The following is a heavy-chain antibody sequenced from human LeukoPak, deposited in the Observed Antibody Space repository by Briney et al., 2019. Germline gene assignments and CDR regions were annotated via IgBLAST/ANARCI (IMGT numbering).Heavy chain of an antibody. CDR3: ARGVRDTMVRGVRFDY. V-gene: IGHV3-21*01. CDR2: ISSSSSYI. J-gene: IGHJ4*02. CDR1: GFTFSSYS. D-gene: IGHD3-10*01. Sequence: PGGSLRLSCAASGFTFSSYSMNWVRQAPGKGLEWVSSISSSSSYIYYADSVKGRFTISRDNAKNSLYLQMNSLRAEDTAVYYCARGVRDTMVRGVRFDYWGQGTLVTVSS.